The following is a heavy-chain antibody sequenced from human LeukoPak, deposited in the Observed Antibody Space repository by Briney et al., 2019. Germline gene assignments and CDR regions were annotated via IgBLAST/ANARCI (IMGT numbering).Heavy chain of an antibody. V-gene: IGHV4-39*01. D-gene: IGHD3-10*01. Sequence: SETLSLTCTVSSGSISNSNFYWGWIRQPPGKGLEWIGSSFYSGSTYYNPSLKSRVTISVDTSKNQFSLKLSSVTAADTAVYYCARVLAGYYGSGSSPDYWGQGTLVTVSS. J-gene: IGHJ4*02. CDR3: ARVLAGYYGSGSSPDY. CDR1: SGSISNSNFY. CDR2: SFYSGST.